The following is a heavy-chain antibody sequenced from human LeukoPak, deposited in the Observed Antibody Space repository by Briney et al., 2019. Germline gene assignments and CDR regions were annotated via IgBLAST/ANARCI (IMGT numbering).Heavy chain of an antibody. CDR3: ARELRWGNSIDY. V-gene: IGHV4-59*01. J-gene: IGHJ4*02. CDR1: GGSFSSYY. Sequence: AETLSLTCTISGGSFSSYYWSWIRQPPGKGLEWIGYIYYSGTTNYNPSLRSRVTISIDTSKNQFSLKLSSVTAADTAVYYCARELRWGNSIDYWGQGTLVTVSS. CDR2: IYYSGTT. D-gene: IGHD4-23*01.